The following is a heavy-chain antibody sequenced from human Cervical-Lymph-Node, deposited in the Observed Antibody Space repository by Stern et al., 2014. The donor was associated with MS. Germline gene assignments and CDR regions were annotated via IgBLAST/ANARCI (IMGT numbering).Heavy chain of an antibody. J-gene: IGHJ4*02. CDR2: IHSSGST. V-gene: IGHV4-59*01. D-gene: IGHD5-24*01. Sequence: EQLEESSPGLVKPSETLSLTCTVSGGSIRSYYWSWIRQPPGKGLEWIGYIHSSGSTNYKSSLKSPVPISVDTSKNQFSLNLNSVTAADTAVYYCARGAETATPWDFWGQGTLVTVSS. CDR1: GGSIRSYY. CDR3: ARGAETATPWDF.